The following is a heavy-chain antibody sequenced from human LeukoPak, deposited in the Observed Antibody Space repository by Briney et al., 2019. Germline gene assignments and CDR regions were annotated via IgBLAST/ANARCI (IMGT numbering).Heavy chain of an antibody. J-gene: IGHJ4*02. CDR1: GFTFSSYG. CDR3: ARASRYYDSSGYIDY. CDR2: IWYDGSNK. Sequence: PGGSLRLSWAASGFTFSSYGMHWVRQAPGKGLEWVAVIWYDGSNKYYADSVKGRFTISRDNSKNTLYLQMNSLRAEDTAVYYCARASRYYDSSGYIDYWGQGTLVTVSS. V-gene: IGHV3-33*01. D-gene: IGHD3-22*01.